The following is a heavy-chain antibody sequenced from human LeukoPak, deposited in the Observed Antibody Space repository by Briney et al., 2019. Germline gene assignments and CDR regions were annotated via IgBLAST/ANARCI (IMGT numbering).Heavy chain of an antibody. CDR1: GGSISSYY. J-gene: IGHJ4*02. D-gene: IGHD6-13*01. CDR3: ARGVYIAAAQHGY. V-gene: IGHV4-59*01. Sequence: SETLSLTCTVSGGSISSYYWSWIRQPPGKGLEWIGYIYYSGTTNYNPSLKSRVTISVDTSKNQFSLKLSSVTAADTAVYYCARGVYIAAAQHGYWGQGTLVTVSS. CDR2: IYYSGTT.